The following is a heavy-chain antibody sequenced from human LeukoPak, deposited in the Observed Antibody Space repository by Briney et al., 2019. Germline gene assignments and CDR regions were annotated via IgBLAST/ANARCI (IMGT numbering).Heavy chain of an antibody. CDR3: AKTDGSGAYYYYYYMDV. D-gene: IGHD3-22*01. J-gene: IGHJ6*03. CDR2: ISGSGGST. V-gene: IGHV3-23*01. CDR1: GFTFSSYA. Sequence: PGGSLRLSCAASGFTFSSYAMSWVRQAPGKGLEWVSAISGSGGSTYYADSVKGRFTISRDNSKNTLYLQMNSLRAEDTAVYYCAKTDGSGAYYYYYYMDVWGKGTTVTVSS.